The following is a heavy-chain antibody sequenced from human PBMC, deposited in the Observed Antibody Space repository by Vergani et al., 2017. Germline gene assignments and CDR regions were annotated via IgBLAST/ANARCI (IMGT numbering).Heavy chain of an antibody. CDR3: ARQMDYYDSSGYYFEYYFDY. CDR2: IYYSGST. V-gene: IGHV4-61*01. Sequence: QVQLQESGPGLVKPSETLSLTCTVSGGSVSSGSYYWSWIRQPPGKGLEWIGYIYYSGSTNYNPSLKSRVTISVDTSKNQFSLKLSSVTAADTAVYYCARQMDYYDSSGYYFEYYFDYWGQGTLVTVSS. D-gene: IGHD3-22*01. CDR1: GGSVSSGSYY. J-gene: IGHJ4*02.